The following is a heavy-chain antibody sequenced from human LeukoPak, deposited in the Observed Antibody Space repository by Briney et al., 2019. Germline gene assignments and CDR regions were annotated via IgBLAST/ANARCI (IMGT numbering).Heavy chain of an antibody. CDR1: GFTFSNYA. D-gene: IGHD4-17*01. V-gene: IGHV3-21*01. CDR2: ISSSGNFI. CDR3: ARTSSVTPTPTFDS. J-gene: IGHJ4*02. Sequence: PGGSLRLSCSASGFTFSNYAVYWVRQAPGKGLEWVSSISSSGNFIYYPDSMKGRFTISRDNAKNSLFLQMNSLRAEDTAIYYCARTSSVTPTPTFDSWGQGTLVTVSP.